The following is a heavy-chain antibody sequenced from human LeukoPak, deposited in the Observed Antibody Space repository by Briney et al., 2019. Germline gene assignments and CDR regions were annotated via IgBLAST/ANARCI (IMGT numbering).Heavy chain of an antibody. D-gene: IGHD5-24*01. J-gene: IGHJ4*02. Sequence: SQTLTLTCTVSGGSISSGGYYWTWIRQHPGKGLEWIGYIYYTGSTFFNPSLKSRVIISVDTSKNQFSLKLSSVTAADTAVYYCARSDQRWLYSDYWGQGTLVTVSS. V-gene: IGHV4-31*03. CDR3: ARSDQRWLYSDY. CDR2: IYYTGST. CDR1: GGSISSGGYY.